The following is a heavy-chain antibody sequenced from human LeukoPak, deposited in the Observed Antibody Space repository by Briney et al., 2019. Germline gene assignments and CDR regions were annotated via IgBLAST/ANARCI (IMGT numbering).Heavy chain of an antibody. CDR3: TPPLYDILTGSDY. J-gene: IGHJ4*02. V-gene: IGHV3-73*01. Sequence: GSLRLSCAASGFTFSGPAMHWVRQAFGKGLEWAGRIRSKANSYATAYAASVKGRFTISRDDSKNTAYLQMNSLKTEDTAVYYCTPPLYDILTGSDYWGQGTLVTVSS. CDR1: GFTFSGPA. D-gene: IGHD3-9*01. CDR2: IRSKANSYAT.